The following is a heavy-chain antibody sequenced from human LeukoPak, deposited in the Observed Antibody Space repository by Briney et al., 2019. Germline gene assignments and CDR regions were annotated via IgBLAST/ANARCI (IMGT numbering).Heavy chain of an antibody. J-gene: IGHJ4*02. CDR2: IYYSGST. CDR1: GGAISRYY. CDR3: ARDGYSSSWAFDY. V-gene: IGHV4-59*01. D-gene: IGHD6-13*01. Sequence: SETLSLTCSVSGGAISRYYWSWIRQPPGKGLEWIGYIYYSGSTNYNPSLKSRVTISVDTSKNQFSLKLSSVTAADTAVYYCARDGYSSSWAFDYWGQGTLVTVSS.